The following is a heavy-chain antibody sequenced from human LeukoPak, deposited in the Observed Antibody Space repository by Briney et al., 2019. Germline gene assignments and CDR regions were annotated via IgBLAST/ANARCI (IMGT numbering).Heavy chain of an antibody. D-gene: IGHD6-13*01. CDR3: AKVGLQQLVPAGFDY. J-gene: IGHJ4*02. Sequence: PGGSLRLSCAASGFTVSSNYMSWVRQAPGKGLEWVSVIYSGGSTYYADSVKGRFTISRDNSKNTLYLQLNSLRAEDTAVYYCAKVGLQQLVPAGFDYWGQGTLVTVSS. CDR1: GFTVSSNY. CDR2: IYSGGST. V-gene: IGHV3-53*01.